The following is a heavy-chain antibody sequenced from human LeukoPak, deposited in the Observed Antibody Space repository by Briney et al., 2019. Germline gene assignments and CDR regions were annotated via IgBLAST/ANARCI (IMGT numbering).Heavy chain of an antibody. Sequence: PSETLSLTCTVSGGSISSSSYSWGWIRQPPGKGLEWIGSIYYSGSTYYNPSLKSRVTISVDTSKNQFSLKLSSVTAADTAVYYCARPRFPGNPGGYFDYWGQGTLVTVSS. D-gene: IGHD6-13*01. CDR1: GGSISSSSYS. V-gene: IGHV4-39*01. CDR3: ARPRFPGNPGGYFDY. J-gene: IGHJ4*02. CDR2: IYYSGST.